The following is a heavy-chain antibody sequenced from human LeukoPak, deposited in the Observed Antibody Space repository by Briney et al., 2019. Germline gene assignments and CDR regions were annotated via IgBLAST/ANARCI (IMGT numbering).Heavy chain of an antibody. V-gene: IGHV3-33*08. Sequence: GGSLRLSCAASGFTVSSNYMSWVRQAPGKGLEWVAVIWYDGSNKYYADSVKGRFTISRDNSKNTLYLQMNSLRAEDTAVYYCARDRDGYSDYWGQGTLVTVSS. CDR3: ARDRDGYSDY. D-gene: IGHD5-24*01. J-gene: IGHJ4*02. CDR2: IWYDGSNK. CDR1: GFTVSSNY.